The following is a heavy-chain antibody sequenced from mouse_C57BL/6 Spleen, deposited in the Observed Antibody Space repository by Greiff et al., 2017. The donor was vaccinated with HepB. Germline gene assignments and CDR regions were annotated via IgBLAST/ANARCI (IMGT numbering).Heavy chain of an antibody. J-gene: IGHJ2*01. D-gene: IGHD1-2*01. CDR3: ARGYSPFDY. Sequence: EVQGVESGGGLVKPGGSLKLSCAASGFTFSDYGMHWVRQAPEKGLEWVAYISSGSSTIYYADTVKGRFTISRDNAKNTLFLQMTSLRSEDTAMYYCARGYSPFDYWGQGTTLTVSS. CDR1: GFTFSDYG. CDR2: ISSGSSTI. V-gene: IGHV5-17*01.